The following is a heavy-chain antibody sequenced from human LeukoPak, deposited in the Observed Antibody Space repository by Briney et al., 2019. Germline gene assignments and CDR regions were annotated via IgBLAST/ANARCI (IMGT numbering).Heavy chain of an antibody. CDR2: IFYTGNS. D-gene: IGHD3-10*01. Sequence: SETLSLTCTVSGGSISSYYWSWIRQPPGKGLEWIGSIFYTGNSNSNPSLHSRVTISAGTSKNQFSLKLQFVTAADTAVYYCARLGASLVWDSGSFPDSWGQGTLVTVTS. J-gene: IGHJ4*02. CDR1: GGSISSYY. V-gene: IGHV4-59*08. CDR3: ARLGASLVWDSGSFPDS.